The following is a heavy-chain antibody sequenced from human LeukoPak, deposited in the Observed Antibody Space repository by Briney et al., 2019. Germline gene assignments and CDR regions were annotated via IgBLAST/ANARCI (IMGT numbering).Heavy chain of an antibody. J-gene: IGHJ4*02. CDR2: INHSGST. Sequence: TPSETLSLTCAVYGGSFSGYYWSWIRQPPGKGLEWIGEINHSGSTNYNPSLKSRVTISVDTSKNQFSLKLSSVTAADTAVYYCARGLIVGAPDYWGQGTLVTVSS. CDR1: GGSFSGYY. CDR3: ARGLIVGAPDY. V-gene: IGHV4-34*01. D-gene: IGHD1-26*01.